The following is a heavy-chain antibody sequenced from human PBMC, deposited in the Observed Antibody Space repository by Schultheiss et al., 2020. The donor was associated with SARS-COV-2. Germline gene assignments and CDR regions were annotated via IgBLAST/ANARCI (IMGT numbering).Heavy chain of an antibody. Sequence: SETLSLTCTVSGGSISSGGYYWSWIRQHPGKGLEWIGYIYHSGSTYYNPSLKSRVTISVDRSKNQFSLKLSSVTAADTAVYYCARRVVKGWFDPWGQGTLVTVSS. V-gene: IGHV4-30-2*01. CDR1: GGSISSGGYY. J-gene: IGHJ5*02. CDR2: IYHSGST. CDR3: ARRVVKGWFDP. D-gene: IGHD2-21*01.